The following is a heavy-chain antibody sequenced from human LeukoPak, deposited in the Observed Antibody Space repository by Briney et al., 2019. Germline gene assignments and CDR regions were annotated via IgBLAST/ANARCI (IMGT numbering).Heavy chain of an antibody. V-gene: IGHV4-59*12. Sequence: SETLSLTCTVSGGSITNYYWSWIRQPPGKGLEWIGYISYSGSTNYSPSLKSRVTISVDTSKNQFSLKLSSVTAADTAVYYCARDSGYYDSSGYYPNALDYWGQGTLVTVSS. CDR2: ISYSGST. D-gene: IGHD3-22*01. CDR3: ARDSGYYDSSGYYPNALDY. J-gene: IGHJ4*02. CDR1: GGSITNYY.